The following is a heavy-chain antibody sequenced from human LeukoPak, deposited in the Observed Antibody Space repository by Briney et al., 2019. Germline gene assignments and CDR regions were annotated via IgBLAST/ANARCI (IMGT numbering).Heavy chain of an antibody. Sequence: GASVKVSCKASGGTFSSYAISWVRQAPGQGLEWMGGIIPIFGTANYAQEFEGRVTITADKSTSTAYMELSSLRSEDTAVYYCARALPTDLQSSDYWGQGTLVTVSS. CDR2: IIPIFGTA. V-gene: IGHV1-69*06. D-gene: IGHD1-26*01. J-gene: IGHJ4*02. CDR3: ARALPTDLQSSDY. CDR1: GGTFSSYA.